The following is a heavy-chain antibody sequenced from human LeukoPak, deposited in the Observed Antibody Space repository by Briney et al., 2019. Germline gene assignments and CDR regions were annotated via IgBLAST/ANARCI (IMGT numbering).Heavy chain of an antibody. V-gene: IGHV3-7*01. D-gene: IGHD1-26*01. J-gene: IGHJ4*02. Sequence: PGGSLRLSCAAAGFTFSGYWTSWVRQTTEKGLECVAKINEDGSEKHYVDSVRGRFTISRDNAKNSFYLQMNSLRVEDTAVYYCARDYRGGWNDYWGQGTLVTVSS. CDR2: INEDGSEK. CDR3: ARDYRGGWNDY. CDR1: GFTFSGYW.